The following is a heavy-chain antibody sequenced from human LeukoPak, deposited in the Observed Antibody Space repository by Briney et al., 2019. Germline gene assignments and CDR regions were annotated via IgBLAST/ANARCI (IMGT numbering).Heavy chain of an antibody. V-gene: IGHV4-4*07. J-gene: IGHJ4*02. CDR1: GGSISNYY. Sequence: SETLSLTCSVSGGSISNYYWSWIRQPAGKGLEWIGRFYSSGSTNCNPSLKSRVTMSVDTSKNQFSLKLSFVTAADTAVYYCARVGDYALKDWGQGTLVTVSS. CDR2: FYSSGST. CDR3: ARVGDYALKD. D-gene: IGHD3-16*01.